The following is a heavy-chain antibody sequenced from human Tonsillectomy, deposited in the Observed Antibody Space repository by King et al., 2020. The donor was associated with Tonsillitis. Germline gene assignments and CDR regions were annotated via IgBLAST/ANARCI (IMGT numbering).Heavy chain of an antibody. CDR2: INWNGGST. D-gene: IGHD3-3*01. V-gene: IGHV3-20*04. CDR1: GFTFDDYG. Sequence: QLVQSGGGVVRPGGSLRLSCAASGFTFDDYGMSWVRQAPGKGLEWVSDINWNGGSTGYAESVKGRFTISRDNAKNSLYLQMHTLRAEDTALYYCARDRNYDVWSGYSGVHFDYWGQGTLVTVSS. CDR3: ARDRNYDVWSGYSGVHFDY. J-gene: IGHJ4*02.